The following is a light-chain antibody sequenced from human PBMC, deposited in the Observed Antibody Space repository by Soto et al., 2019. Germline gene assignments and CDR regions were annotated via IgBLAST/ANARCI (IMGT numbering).Light chain of an antibody. CDR1: QSVDNW. CDR2: AAS. CDR3: QNYNSAPLT. J-gene: IGKJ4*01. V-gene: IGKV1-27*01. Sequence: DIQLTQSPSFLSASVGDRVTITCRASQSVDNWLAWYQQKPGKVPKLLIYAASTLQSGVPSRFSGSGSGTDFTLTISSLQPEDVATYYCQNYNSAPLTFGGGTKVDIK.